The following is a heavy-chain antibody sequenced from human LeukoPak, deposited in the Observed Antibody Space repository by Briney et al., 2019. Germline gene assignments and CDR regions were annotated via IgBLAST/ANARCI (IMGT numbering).Heavy chain of an antibody. D-gene: IGHD4-17*01. Sequence: ASVKVSCKASGYTFTSYDINWVRQATGQGLEWMGIINPSGGSTSYAQKFQGRVTMTRDTSTSTVYMELSSLRSEDTAVYYCASPVRTDGMDVWGQGTTVTVSS. V-gene: IGHV1-46*01. CDR1: GYTFTSYD. CDR2: INPSGGST. CDR3: ASPVRTDGMDV. J-gene: IGHJ6*02.